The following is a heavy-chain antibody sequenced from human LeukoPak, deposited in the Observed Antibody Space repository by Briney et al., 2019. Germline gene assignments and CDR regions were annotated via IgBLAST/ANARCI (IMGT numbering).Heavy chain of an antibody. CDR2: IYHSGST. D-gene: IGHD2-2*01. J-gene: IGHJ4*02. Sequence: PSQTLSLTCAVSGGSISSGGYSWSWIRQPPGKGLEWIGYIYHSGSTYYNPSLKSRVTISVDRSKNQFSLKLSSVTAADTAVYYCARRRGTSLDYWGQGTLVTVSS. CDR3: ARRRGTSLDY. CDR1: GGSISSGGYS. V-gene: IGHV4-30-2*01.